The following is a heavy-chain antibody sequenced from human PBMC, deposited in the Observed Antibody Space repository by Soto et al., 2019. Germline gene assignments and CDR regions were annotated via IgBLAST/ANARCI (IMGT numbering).Heavy chain of an antibody. CDR1: GGSISRSSW. D-gene: IGHD4-17*01. J-gene: IGHJ4*02. CDR2: IHHSGAT. V-gene: IGHV4-4*02. Sequence: QVQLQESGPRLVKPSETLPLTCTVSGGSISRSSWWNWVRQSPGEGLEWIAEIHHSGATNYNPSLKSRVTITTNKSENQLSLMLTSVIGADAAVYYCASLGMSPTVPDSWGQGSLVTVTS. CDR3: ASLGMSPTVPDS.